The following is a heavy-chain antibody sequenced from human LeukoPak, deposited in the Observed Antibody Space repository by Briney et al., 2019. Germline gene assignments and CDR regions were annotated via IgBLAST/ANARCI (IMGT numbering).Heavy chain of an antibody. J-gene: IGHJ1*01. CDR1: GFTFSSYE. CDR2: ISTSSIYI. CDR3: ARGDCSGGSCYSPYFQH. V-gene: IGHV3-21*01. D-gene: IGHD2-15*01. Sequence: GGSLRLSCAASGFTFSSYEMNWVRQAPGKGLEWVSSISTSSIYIYYADSLKGRFTISRDNAKNSLYLQMNSLRAEDTAVYYCARGDCSGGSCYSPYFQHWGQGTLVTVSS.